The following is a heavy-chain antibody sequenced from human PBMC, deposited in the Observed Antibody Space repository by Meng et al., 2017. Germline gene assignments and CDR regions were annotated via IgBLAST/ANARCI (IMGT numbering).Heavy chain of an antibody. J-gene: IGHJ4*02. Sequence: GESLKISCAASGFTFSSYEMNWVRQAPGKGLEWVSYISSSGSTIYYADSVKGRFTISRDNAKNSLYLQMNSLRAEDTAVYYCARDEYYYDSSGYDITPHFDYWGQGTRVTGAS. V-gene: IGHV3-48*03. CDR3: ARDEYYYDSSGYDITPHFDY. CDR2: ISSSGSTI. D-gene: IGHD3-22*01. CDR1: GFTFSSYE.